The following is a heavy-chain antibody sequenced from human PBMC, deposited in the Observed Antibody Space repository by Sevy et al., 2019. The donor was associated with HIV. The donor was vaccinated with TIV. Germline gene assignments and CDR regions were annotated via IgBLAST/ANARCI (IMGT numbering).Heavy chain of an antibody. V-gene: IGHV3-30*04. D-gene: IGHD3-3*01. CDR3: ARPRFLEWLSSAAFDI. Sequence: GGSLRLSCTASGFVFSSYAMHWVRQAPGKGLEWVAFIAYDGSNKNYAKSVRGRFNISKDNSKNTLYLQMNSLGAEDTAGYYCARPRFLEWLSSAAFDIWGQGTMVTVSS. CDR1: GFVFSSYA. J-gene: IGHJ3*02. CDR2: IAYDGSNK.